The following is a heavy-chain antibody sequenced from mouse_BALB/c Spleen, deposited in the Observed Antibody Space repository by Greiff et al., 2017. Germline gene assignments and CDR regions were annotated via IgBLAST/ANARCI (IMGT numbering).Heavy chain of an antibody. Sequence: EVKLVESGGGLVKPGWSLKLSCAASGFTFSSYAMSWARQTPEKRLEWVASISSGGSTYYPDSVKGRFTISRDNARNILYLQMSSLRSEDTAMYYCARGRDYDGTLFAYWGQGTLVTVSA. CDR2: ISSGGST. CDR1: GFTFSSYA. J-gene: IGHJ3*01. D-gene: IGHD2-4*01. V-gene: IGHV5-6-5*01. CDR3: ARGRDYDGTLFAY.